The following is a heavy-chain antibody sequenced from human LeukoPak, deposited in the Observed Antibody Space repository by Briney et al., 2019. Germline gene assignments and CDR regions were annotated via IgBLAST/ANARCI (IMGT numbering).Heavy chain of an antibody. CDR1: GFTFSSYS. CDR3: ARDADGYNSNWFDP. V-gene: IGHV3-21*01. D-gene: IGHD5-24*01. CDR2: ISSSSSYI. Sequence: PGGSLTPSCAASGFTFSSYSMNWVRQAPGKGLEWVSSISSSSSYIYYADSVKGRFTISRDNAKNSLYLQMNSLRAEDTAVYYCARDADGYNSNWFDPWGQGTLVTVSS. J-gene: IGHJ5*02.